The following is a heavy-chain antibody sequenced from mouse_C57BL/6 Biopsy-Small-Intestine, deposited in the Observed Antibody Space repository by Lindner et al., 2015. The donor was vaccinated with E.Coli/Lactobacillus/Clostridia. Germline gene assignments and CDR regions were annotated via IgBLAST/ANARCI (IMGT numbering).Heavy chain of an antibody. D-gene: IGHD2-12*01. J-gene: IGHJ3*01. Sequence: VQLQESGPGLVAPSQSLSITCTVSGFSLTNYAVHWVRQSPGKGLEWLGVIWSDGSTDYNAAFISRLSISNDNSKSQVFFKMNSLQADDTAIYYCARNLRSYYSYDGRFAYWGQGTLVTVSA. CDR2: IWSDGST. CDR3: ARNLRSYYSYDGRFAY. CDR1: GFSLTNYA. V-gene: IGHV2-4-1*01.